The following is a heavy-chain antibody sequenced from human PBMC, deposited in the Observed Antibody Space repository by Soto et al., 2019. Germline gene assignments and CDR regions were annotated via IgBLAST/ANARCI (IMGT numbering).Heavy chain of an antibody. CDR1: GYTFTSYD. CDR3: ARGDNDFWSGPSRCYGMDV. J-gene: IGHJ6*02. Sequence: GASVKVSCKASGYTFTSYDINWVRQATGQGLEWMGWMNPNSGNTGYAQKFQGRVTMTRNTSISTAYTELSSLRSEDTAVYYCARGDNDFWSGPSRCYGMDVWGQGTTVTVSS. V-gene: IGHV1-8*01. D-gene: IGHD3-3*01. CDR2: MNPNSGNT.